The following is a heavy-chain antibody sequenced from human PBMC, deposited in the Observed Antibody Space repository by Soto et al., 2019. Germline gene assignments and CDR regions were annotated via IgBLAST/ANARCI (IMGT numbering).Heavy chain of an antibody. Sequence: GGSLRLSCAASGFTFSNYAMHWVRQAPGKGLELVAIISYDGSNKYYAESVKGRFTISRDNPRNTVHLQMSSLRAEDTAVYYCARDLSRGITMIALEIHYWGQGTRVTVSS. V-gene: IGHV3-30-3*01. J-gene: IGHJ4*02. CDR2: ISYDGSNK. CDR3: ARDLSRGITMIALEIHY. D-gene: IGHD3-22*01. CDR1: GFTFSNYA.